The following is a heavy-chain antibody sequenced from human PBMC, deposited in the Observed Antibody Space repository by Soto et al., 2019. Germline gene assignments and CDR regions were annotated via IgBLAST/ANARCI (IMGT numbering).Heavy chain of an antibody. CDR3: ARVWANSSSWYPPLNELDY. CDR2: INSDGSST. V-gene: IGHV3-74*01. J-gene: IGHJ4*02. CDR1: GFTFSSYW. D-gene: IGHD6-13*01. Sequence: GGSLRLSCAASGFTFSSYWMHWVRQAPGKGLVWVSRINSDGSSTSYADSVKGRFTISRDNAKNTLYLQMNSLRAEDTAVYYCARVWANSSSWYPPLNELDYWGQGTLVTVSS.